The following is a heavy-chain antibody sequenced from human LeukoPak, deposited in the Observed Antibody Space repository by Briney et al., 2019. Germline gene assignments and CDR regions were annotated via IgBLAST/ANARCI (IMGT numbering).Heavy chain of an antibody. J-gene: IGHJ4*02. Sequence: GGSLRLSCAASGFTFSSYGMHWVRQAPGKGLEWVAVISYDGSNKYYADSVKGRFTISRDNSKNTLYLQMNSLRAEDTAVYYCAREKRSIAAAGTDYWGQGTLVTVSS. D-gene: IGHD6-13*01. CDR1: GFTFSSYG. V-gene: IGHV3-30*03. CDR2: ISYDGSNK. CDR3: AREKRSIAAAGTDY.